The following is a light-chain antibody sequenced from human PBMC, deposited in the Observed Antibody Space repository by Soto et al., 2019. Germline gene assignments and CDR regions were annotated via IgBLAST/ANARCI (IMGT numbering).Light chain of an antibody. V-gene: IGKV3-11*01. CDR3: QQRRSWPPTIT. CDR1: QSVSSRF. J-gene: IGKJ5*01. CDR2: ESS. Sequence: EIVLTQSPGTLSLSPGERATLSCRASQSVSSRFLAWYQQKPGQAPRLLIYESSNRATGIAARFSGSGSGTDFTLTISSLEPEDFAVYYCQQRRSWPPTITFGQGTRLEIK.